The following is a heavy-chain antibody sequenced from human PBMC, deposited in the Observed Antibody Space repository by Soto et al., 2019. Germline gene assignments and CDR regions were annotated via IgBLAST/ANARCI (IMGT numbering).Heavy chain of an antibody. CDR3: AKVHSSGWYDGGAFDI. Sequence: EVQLVESGGGLVQPGRSLRLSCAASGFTFDDYAMHWVRQAPGKGLEWVSGISWNSGSIGYADSVKGRFTISRDNAKNSLYLQMNSLRAEDTALYYCAKVHSSGWYDGGAFDIWCQGTMVTVSS. J-gene: IGHJ3*02. V-gene: IGHV3-9*01. CDR2: ISWNSGSI. CDR1: GFTFDDYA. D-gene: IGHD6-19*01.